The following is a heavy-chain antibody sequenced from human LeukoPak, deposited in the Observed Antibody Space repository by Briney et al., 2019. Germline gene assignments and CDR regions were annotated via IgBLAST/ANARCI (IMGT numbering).Heavy chain of an antibody. CDR1: GFTFSSYA. J-gene: IGHJ4*02. CDR3: ARGGMATIPF. V-gene: IGHV3-64*01. Sequence: GGSLRLSCAASGFTFSSYAMHWVRQAPGKGLEYVSAISSNGSSTYYANSVKGRFTISRDNSKNTLYLQMGSLRAEDMAVYYCARGGMATIPFWGQGTLVTVSS. D-gene: IGHD5-24*01. CDR2: ISSNGSST.